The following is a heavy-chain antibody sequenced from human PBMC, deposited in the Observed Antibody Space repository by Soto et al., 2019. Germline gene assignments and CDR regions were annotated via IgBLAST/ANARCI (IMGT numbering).Heavy chain of an antibody. CDR3: ARPKEGYSYGYGSMDV. CDR2: IYYTGST. D-gene: IGHD5-18*01. V-gene: IGHV4-39*01. J-gene: IGHJ6*02. CDR1: GGSISSSSYY. Sequence: SETLSLTCTVSGGSISSSSYYWGWIRQPPGKGLEWVGSIYYTGSTYYNPSLKSRVTISVDTSKNQFSLKLSSVTAADTAVYSCARPKEGYSYGYGSMDVWGQGTTVTVSS.